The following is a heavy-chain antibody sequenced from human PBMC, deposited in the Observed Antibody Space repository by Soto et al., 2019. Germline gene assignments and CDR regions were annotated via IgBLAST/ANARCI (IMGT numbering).Heavy chain of an antibody. CDR3: ARGRGLYNSGRSQLDS. D-gene: IGHD1-1*01. J-gene: IGHJ4*02. CDR1: GDSFSKYT. V-gene: IGHV1-69*01. CDR2: AIPRFGTT. Sequence: QVQLVQSGAEVKKPGSSVRVSCKASGDSFSKYTVNWVRQAPRQGLEWVGGAIPRFGTTNFAPTLQGRVTITADQSMNTVYMVLSSLRSEDTALYYCARGRGLYNSGRSQLDSWGQGSLCTVSS.